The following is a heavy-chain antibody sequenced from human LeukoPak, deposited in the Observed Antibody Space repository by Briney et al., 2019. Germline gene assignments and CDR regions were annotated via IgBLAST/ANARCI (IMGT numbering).Heavy chain of an antibody. Sequence: PGGSLRLSCAASGFIFSSYWMHWVRQAPGKGLVWVSHINSDGSSTNYADSVKGRFTISRDNAKNTLYLQMNSLRAEDTAVYYCARTGIAARPTVWFDPWGQGTLVTVSS. CDR1: GFIFSSYW. V-gene: IGHV3-74*01. J-gene: IGHJ5*02. D-gene: IGHD6-6*01. CDR2: INSDGSST. CDR3: ARTGIAARPTVWFDP.